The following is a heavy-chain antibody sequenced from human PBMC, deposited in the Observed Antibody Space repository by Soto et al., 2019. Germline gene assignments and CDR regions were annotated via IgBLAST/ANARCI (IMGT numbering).Heavy chain of an antibody. CDR2: IYYSGST. V-gene: IGHV4-61*01. J-gene: IGHJ5*02. Sequence: PSETLSLTCTVSGGSVSSGSYYWSWIRQPPGKGLEWIGYIYYSGSTNYNPSLKSRVTISVDTSKNQFSLKLSSVTAADTAVYYCARDGGASWFDPWGQGTLVTVSS. D-gene: IGHD3-3*01. CDR1: GGSVSSGSYY. CDR3: ARDGGASWFDP.